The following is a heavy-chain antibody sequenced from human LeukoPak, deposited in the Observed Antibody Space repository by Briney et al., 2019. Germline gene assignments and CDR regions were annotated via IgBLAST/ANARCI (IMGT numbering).Heavy chain of an antibody. V-gene: IGHV3-11*04. CDR3: ARDITPYYYMDV. CDR1: GFTFSDYY. CDR2: LSSSGSTI. J-gene: IGHJ6*03. Sequence: GGSLRLSCAASGFTFSDYYMNWIRQAPGKGLEWVSYLSSSGSTIYYADSVKGRFTISRDNAKNSLYLQMNSLRAEDTAVYYCARDITPYYYMDVWGKGTTVTVSS. D-gene: IGHD3-10*01.